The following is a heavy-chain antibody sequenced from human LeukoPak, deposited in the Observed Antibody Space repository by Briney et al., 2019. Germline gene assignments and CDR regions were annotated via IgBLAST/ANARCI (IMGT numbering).Heavy chain of an antibody. CDR1: GASISGHY. CDR3: ARHQPWDTTMGPAMDV. V-gene: IGHV4-4*07. CDR2: IYSSGST. Sequence: SETLSLTCSVSGASISGHYWTWIRQPAGKGLEWIGRIYSSGSTNYNPSLTSRVTMSVDTSENHFSLKLTSVSAADTAVYYCARHQPWDTTMGPAMDVWGQGTTVTVSS. D-gene: IGHD5-18*01. J-gene: IGHJ6*02.